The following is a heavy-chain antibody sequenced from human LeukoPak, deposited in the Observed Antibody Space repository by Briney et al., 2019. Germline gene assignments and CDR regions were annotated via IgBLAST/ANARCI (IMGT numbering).Heavy chain of an antibody. CDR2: ISAYNGNT. Sequence: ASVTVSCKASGYTFTSYGITWVRQAPGQGLEWMGWISAYNGNTNYAQKLQGRVTMTTDTSTSTAYMELRSLRSDDTAVYYCARARTGDYNSRRSHGFDIWGQGTVVTVSS. CDR3: ARARTGDYNSRRSHGFDI. D-gene: IGHD3-10*01. CDR1: GYTFTSYG. J-gene: IGHJ3*02. V-gene: IGHV1-18*01.